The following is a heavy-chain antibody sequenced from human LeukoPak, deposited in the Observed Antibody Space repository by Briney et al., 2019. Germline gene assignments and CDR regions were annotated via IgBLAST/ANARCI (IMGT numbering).Heavy chain of an antibody. CDR2: ISWDGGST. CDR1: GFTFDDYT. CDR3: AKEAKPYYYGSGSYYISIGYFDY. Sequence: PGGSLRLSCAASGFTFDDYTMHWVRQAPGKGLEWVSLISWDGGSTYYADSVKGRFTISRDNSKNSLYLQMNSLRTEDTALYYCAKEAKPYYYGSGSYYISIGYFDYWGQGTLVTVSS. V-gene: IGHV3-43*01. D-gene: IGHD3-10*01. J-gene: IGHJ4*02.